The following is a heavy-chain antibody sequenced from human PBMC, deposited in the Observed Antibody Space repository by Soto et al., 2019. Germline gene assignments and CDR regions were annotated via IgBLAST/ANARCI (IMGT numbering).Heavy chain of an antibody. D-gene: IGHD6-6*01. Sequence: GGSLRLSCAASGFTFSDYWMSWVRQAPGKGLEWVANIKEHGSETFYVDSVKGRFTISRDNAKNSLYLLVSSLRAEDTAVYYCARGLSHLAARAEGVYFDYWGQGTLVTVSS. CDR2: IKEHGSET. J-gene: IGHJ4*02. V-gene: IGHV3-7*01. CDR3: ARGLSHLAARAEGVYFDY. CDR1: GFTFSDYW.